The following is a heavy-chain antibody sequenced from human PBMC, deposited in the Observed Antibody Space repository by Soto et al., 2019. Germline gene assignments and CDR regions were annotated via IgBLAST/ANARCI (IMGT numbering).Heavy chain of an antibody. CDR3: ARESTMIVVVIEADAFDI. CDR1: GFTFSSYA. V-gene: IGHV3-30-3*01. Sequence: QVQLVESGGGVVQPGRSLRLSCAASGFTFSSYAMHWVSQAPGKGLEWVAVISYDGSNKYYADSVKGRFTISRDNSKNTMYLQMNSLRAEDTAVYYCARESTMIVVVIEADAFDIWGQGTMVTVSS. D-gene: IGHD3-22*01. CDR2: ISYDGSNK. J-gene: IGHJ3*02.